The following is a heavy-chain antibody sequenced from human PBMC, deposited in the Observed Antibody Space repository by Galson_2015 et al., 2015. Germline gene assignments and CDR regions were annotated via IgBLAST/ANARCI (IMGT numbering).Heavy chain of an antibody. D-gene: IGHD5-12*01. J-gene: IGHJ6*02. CDR1: GFTFGDYA. CDR2: IRSKAYGGTT. Sequence: SLRLSCAASGFTFGDYAMSWFRQAPGKGLEWVGFIRSKAYGGTTEYAASVKGRFTISRDDSKSIAYLQMNSLKTEDTAVYYCTRVVVATTNRIYYYYYGMDVWGQGTTVTVSS. CDR3: TRVVVATTNRIYYYYYGMDV. V-gene: IGHV3-49*03.